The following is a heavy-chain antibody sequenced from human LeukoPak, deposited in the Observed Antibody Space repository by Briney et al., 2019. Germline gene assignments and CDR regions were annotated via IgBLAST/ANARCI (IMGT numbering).Heavy chain of an antibody. CDR1: GYTFTGYY. V-gene: IGHV1-2*02. J-gene: IGHJ6*03. CDR3: ATNPPYIVVVPAALPTDYYYYMDV. D-gene: IGHD2-2*01. Sequence: ASVKVSCKASGYTFTGYYMHWVRQAPGQGLEWMGWINPNSGGTNYAQKFQGRVTMTRDTSISTAYMELSRLRSDDTAVYYCATNPPYIVVVPAALPTDYYYYMDVWGKGTTVTVSS. CDR2: INPNSGGT.